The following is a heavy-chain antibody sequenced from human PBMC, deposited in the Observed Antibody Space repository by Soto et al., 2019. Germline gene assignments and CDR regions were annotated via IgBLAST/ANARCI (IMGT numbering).Heavy chain of an antibody. CDR1: GDSVSSNSAA. V-gene: IGHV6-1*01. J-gene: IGHJ6*02. CDR3: ARFKGMATGPYYYYGMDV. CDR2: TYYRSKWYN. Sequence: SQTLSLTCAISGDSVSSNSAAWNWIRQSPSRGLEWLGRTYYRSKWYNDYAVSVKSRITINPDTSKNQFSLQLNSVTPEDTAVYYCARFKGMATGPYYYYGMDVWGQGTTVTVSS. D-gene: IGHD5-12*01.